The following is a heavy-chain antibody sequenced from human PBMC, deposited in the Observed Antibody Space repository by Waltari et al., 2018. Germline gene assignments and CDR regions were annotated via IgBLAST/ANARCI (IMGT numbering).Heavy chain of an antibody. CDR1: GFTFQVFS. CDR2: ISHDGANE. Sequence: QVQLVQSGGGVAQPWPSLRLSCTASGFTFQVFSLFWVRQAPGRGLEWVSLISHDGANEHYADSVKGRFTISRDSSKGALYLQMNNLRPEDTAVYFCAKSRSLFYYYALDVWGQGTTVVVSS. CDR3: AKSRSLFYYYALDV. V-gene: IGHV3-30-3*02. D-gene: IGHD2-2*01. J-gene: IGHJ6*02.